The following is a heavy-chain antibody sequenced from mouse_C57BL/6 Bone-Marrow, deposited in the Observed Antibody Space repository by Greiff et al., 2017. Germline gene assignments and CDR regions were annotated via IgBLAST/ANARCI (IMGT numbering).Heavy chain of an antibody. J-gene: IGHJ3*01. CDR1: GFTFSSYA. V-gene: IGHV5-4*01. Sequence: EVQLQESGGGLVKPGGSLKLSCAASGFTFSSYAMSWVRQTPEKRLEWVATISDGGSYTYYPDNVKGRFTISSDNAKNNLYLQMSHLKSEDTAMYYCARGDTTVVASAWFAYWGQGTLVTVSA. D-gene: IGHD1-1*01. CDR3: ARGDTTVVASAWFAY. CDR2: ISDGGSYT.